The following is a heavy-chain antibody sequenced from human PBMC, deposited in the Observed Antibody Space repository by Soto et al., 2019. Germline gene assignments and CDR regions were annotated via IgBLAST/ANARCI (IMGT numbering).Heavy chain of an antibody. CDR3: ARDYDSSGYYFDY. CDR2: ISSSSSYI. V-gene: IGHV3-21*01. J-gene: IGHJ4*02. D-gene: IGHD3-22*01. Sequence: EVQLVESGGGLVKPGGSLRLSCAASGFTFSSYSMNWVRQAPGKGLEWVSSISSSSSYIYYADSVKGRFTISRDNAKKSLYRQMNSLRAEDTAVYYCARDYDSSGYYFDYWGQGTLVTVSS. CDR1: GFTFSSYS.